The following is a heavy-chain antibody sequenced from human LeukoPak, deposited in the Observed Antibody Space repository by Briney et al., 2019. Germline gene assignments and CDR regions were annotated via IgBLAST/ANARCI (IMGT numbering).Heavy chain of an antibody. D-gene: IGHD3-10*01. Sequence: SETLSLTCNVSGDSMSNYYWNWVRQPAGKGLEWIGLIHTSGSSNYHPSLKSRVTMSVETSKNRVTLRLISVTAADTAIYYCAGRSTGVRGVNGWFDPWGQGTLVIVSS. J-gene: IGHJ5*02. CDR3: AGRSTGVRGVNGWFDP. CDR2: IHTSGSS. V-gene: IGHV4-4*07. CDR1: GDSMSNYY.